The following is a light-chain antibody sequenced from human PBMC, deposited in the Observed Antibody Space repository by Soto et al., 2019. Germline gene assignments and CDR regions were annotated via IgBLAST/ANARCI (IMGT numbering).Light chain of an antibody. CDR2: GNS. Sequence: QSVRTQPPSVSGAPGQRVTISCTGSSSNSGAGYDVHWYQQLPGTAPKLLIYGNSNRPSGVPDRFSGSKSGTSASLAITGLQAEDEADYYCQSYDSSLSVYVFGTGTKLTVL. J-gene: IGLJ1*01. V-gene: IGLV1-40*01. CDR1: SSNSGAGYD. CDR3: QSYDSSLSVYV.